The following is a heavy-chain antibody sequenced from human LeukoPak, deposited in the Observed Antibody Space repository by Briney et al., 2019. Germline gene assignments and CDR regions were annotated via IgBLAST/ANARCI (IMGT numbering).Heavy chain of an antibody. V-gene: IGHV5-51*01. Sequence: GEPLMISCTGSGYSFTSYWIGWVRQMPGKGLEWMGIIYPGDSDTRASPSFQAQPTISADKSISTAYLQWSSLKASDTAMYYCARLKPASHFDYWGQGTLVTVSS. CDR3: ARLKPASHFDY. CDR1: GYSFTSYW. CDR2: IYPGDSDT. J-gene: IGHJ4*02.